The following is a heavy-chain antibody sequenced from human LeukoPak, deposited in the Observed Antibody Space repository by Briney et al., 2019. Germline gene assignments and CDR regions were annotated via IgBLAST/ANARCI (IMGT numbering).Heavy chain of an antibody. V-gene: IGHV1-18*01. CDR1: GGTFSSYA. CDR2: ISAYNSNT. D-gene: IGHD3-10*01. J-gene: IGHJ4*02. CDR3: ARDLRHNMVRGVMGPLNY. Sequence: ASVKVSCAASGGTFSSYAISWVGQAPGQGREWMGWISAYNSNTNYAQKLQARVTMTTDTSTSTAYMELRSLRSDDTAVYYCARDLRHNMVRGVMGPLNYWGQGTLGTVSS.